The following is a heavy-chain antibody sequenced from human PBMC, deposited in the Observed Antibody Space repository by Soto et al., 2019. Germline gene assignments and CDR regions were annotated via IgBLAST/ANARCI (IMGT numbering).Heavy chain of an antibody. J-gene: IGHJ4*02. CDR2: IYHSGST. CDR1: GGSISSGGFS. V-gene: IGHV4-30-2*01. Sequence: QLQLQESGSRLVKASQTLSLTCAVSGGSISSGGFSCNWIRQPPGKGLEWIGYIYHSGSTYFNPSLKSRVSLSLDRSTHQFSVKLSSVVAADTAVYYCVSRVSDYFDYWGQGSPVTVSS. CDR3: VSRVSDYFDY. D-gene: IGHD6-19*01.